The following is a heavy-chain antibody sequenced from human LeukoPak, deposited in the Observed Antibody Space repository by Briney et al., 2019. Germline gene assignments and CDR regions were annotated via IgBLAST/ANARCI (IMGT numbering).Heavy chain of an antibody. CDR3: AKDVRLYYGTAGTVDY. J-gene: IGHJ4*02. CDR1: GFTFSSYG. CDR2: ISYDGSNK. Sequence: GGSLRLSCAASGFTFSSYGMHWVRQAPGKGLEWVAVISYDGSNKYYADSVKGRFTISRDNSKNTLYLQMNSLRAEDTAAYYCAKDVRLYYGTAGTVDYWGQGTLVTVSS. D-gene: IGHD3-10*01. V-gene: IGHV3-30*18.